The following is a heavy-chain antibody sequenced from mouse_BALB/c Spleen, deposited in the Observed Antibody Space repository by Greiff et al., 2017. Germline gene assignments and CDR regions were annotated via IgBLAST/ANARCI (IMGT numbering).Heavy chain of an antibody. D-gene: IGHD1-1*01. V-gene: IGHV1-5*01. Sequence: VQLQQSGTVLARPGASVKMSCKASGYTFTSYWMHWVKQRPGQGLEWIGAIYPGNSDTSYNQKFKGKAKLTAVTSTSTAYMELSSLTNEDSAVYYCTRESYGSSYFDYWGQGTTLTVSS. CDR2: IYPGNSDT. CDR3: TRESYGSSYFDY. J-gene: IGHJ2*01. CDR1: GYTFTSYW.